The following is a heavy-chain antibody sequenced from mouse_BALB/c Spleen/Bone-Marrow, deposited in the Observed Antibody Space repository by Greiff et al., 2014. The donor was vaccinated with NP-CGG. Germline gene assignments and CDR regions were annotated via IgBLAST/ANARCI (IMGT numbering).Heavy chain of an antibody. Sequence: VKVEESGPGLVAPSQSLSITCTVSGFSLTGYGVNWVRQPPGKGLEWLGMIWGDGSTDYNSALKSRLSISEDNSKSQVFLKMNSLQTDDTARYYCARGGNYYAMDYWGQGTSVTVSS. J-gene: IGHJ4*01. CDR2: IWGDGST. CDR3: ARGGNYYAMDY. CDR1: GFSLTGYG. V-gene: IGHV2-6-7*01. D-gene: IGHD2-1*01.